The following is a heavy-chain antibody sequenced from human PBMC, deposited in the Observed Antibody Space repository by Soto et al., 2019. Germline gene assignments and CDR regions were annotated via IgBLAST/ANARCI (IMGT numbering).Heavy chain of an antibody. D-gene: IGHD3-10*01. J-gene: IGHJ4*02. CDR2: ISGGGDTT. Sequence: EVQLLESGGGLVQPGGSLRLSCAASGFTFNNYAMTWVRQAPGKGLEWVSAISGGGDTTSYADSGKGRFTVSRDGSKKTLYLQMRSLRVEDTALYYCAKGRGGSGSLTPRVDFWGQGTLVTVSS. CDR3: AKGRGGSGSLTPRVDF. V-gene: IGHV3-23*01. CDR1: GFTFNNYA.